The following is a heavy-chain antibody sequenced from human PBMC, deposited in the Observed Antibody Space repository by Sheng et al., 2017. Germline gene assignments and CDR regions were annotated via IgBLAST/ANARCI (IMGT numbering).Heavy chain of an antibody. V-gene: IGHV3-48*03. D-gene: IGHD5-18*01. CDR2: ISDTGTSI. J-gene: IGHJ4*02. CDR1: GFTFSRYE. Sequence: EVQVVESGGGLVQPGESLRLSCTASGFTFSRYEMNWVRQAPGKGLEWVSYISDTGTSIYYADSVKGRFTISRDNAKNSLYLQMNSLRAEDTAVYYCARDAEGWIHYFDYWGQGTLVTVSS. CDR3: ARDAEGWIHYFDY.